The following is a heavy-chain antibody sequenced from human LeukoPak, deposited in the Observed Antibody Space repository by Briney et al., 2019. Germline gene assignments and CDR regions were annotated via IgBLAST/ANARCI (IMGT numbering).Heavy chain of an antibody. V-gene: IGHV1-69*01. J-gene: IGHJ6*03. CDR3: ASRYCSSTSCYTSYYYYYMDV. CDR1: GGTFSSYA. CDR2: IIPIFGTA. D-gene: IGHD2-2*02. Sequence: ASVKVSCKASGGTFSSYAISWVRQASGQGLEWMGGIIPIFGTANYAQKFQGRVTITADESTSTAYLELSSLRSEDTAVYYCASRYCSSTSCYTSYYYYYMDVWGKGTTVTVSS.